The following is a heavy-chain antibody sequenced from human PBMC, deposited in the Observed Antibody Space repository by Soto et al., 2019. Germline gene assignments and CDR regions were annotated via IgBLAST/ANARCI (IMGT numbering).Heavy chain of an antibody. CDR2: ISSDGSNK. Sequence: QVQLVESGGGVVQPGRSLRLSCAASGFTFSSYGMHWVRQAPGKGLEWVAVISSDGSNKYYADSVKGRFTISRDNSKNTLYLQINSLRAEDTAVYYCAVIAVAGTGAFDIWGQGTMVTVSS. CDR3: AVIAVAGTGAFDI. V-gene: IGHV3-30*03. D-gene: IGHD6-19*01. CDR1: GFTFSSYG. J-gene: IGHJ3*02.